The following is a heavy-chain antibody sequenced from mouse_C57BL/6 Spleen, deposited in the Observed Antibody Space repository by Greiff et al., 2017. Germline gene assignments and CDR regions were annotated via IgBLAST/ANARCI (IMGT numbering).Heavy chain of an antibody. V-gene: IGHV14-2*01. Sequence: VQLKESGAELVKPGASVKLSCTASGFNIKDYYMHWVKQRTEQGLEWIGRIDPEDGETKYAPKFQGKATITADPSSNTAYLQLSSLTSEDTAVYYCARIDYDYDEGFAYWGQGTLVTVSA. CDR3: ARIDYDYDEGFAY. J-gene: IGHJ3*01. CDR1: GFNIKDYY. CDR2: IDPEDGET. D-gene: IGHD2-4*01.